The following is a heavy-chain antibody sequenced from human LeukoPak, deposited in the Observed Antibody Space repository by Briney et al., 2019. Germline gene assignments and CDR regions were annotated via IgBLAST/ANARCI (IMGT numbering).Heavy chain of an antibody. D-gene: IGHD3-3*01. J-gene: IGHJ4*02. CDR1: VFTFSIYS. CDR3: AREGSTDFWSAYSVYYFDY. V-gene: IGHV3-21*01. Sequence: GGSLSLSCAVSVFTFSIYSMNCVRQAPGQGVEGVSSISSSSRYIYYADSVKGRFTISRDNAKNSLYLQMNSLRAEDTAVYYCAREGSTDFWSAYSVYYFDYWGQGTLVTVSS. CDR2: ISSSSRYI.